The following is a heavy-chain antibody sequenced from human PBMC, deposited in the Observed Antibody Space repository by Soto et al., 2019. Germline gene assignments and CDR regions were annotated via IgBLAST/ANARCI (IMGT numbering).Heavy chain of an antibody. CDR1: GFTFSSYD. CDR3: ARTPLPAAIEGHYYYYYYMDV. D-gene: IGHD2-2*01. V-gene: IGHV3-13*01. Sequence: LSLTCAASGFTFSSYDMHWVRQATGKGLEWVSAIGTAGDTYYPGSVKGRFTISRENAKNSLYLQMNSLRAGDTAVYYCARTPLPAAIEGHYYYYYYMDVWGKGTTVTVSS. J-gene: IGHJ6*03. CDR2: IGTAGDT.